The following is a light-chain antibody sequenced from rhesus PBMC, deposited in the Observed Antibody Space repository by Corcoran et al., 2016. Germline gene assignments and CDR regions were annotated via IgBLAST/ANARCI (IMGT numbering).Light chain of an antibody. J-gene: IGKJ2*01. V-gene: IGKV1-28*02. CDR3: LQYNTYPYS. CDR1: QGISSY. Sequence: DIQMTQSPSSLSASVGDTVTITCRASQGISSYLNWFQQKTGKAPKVLTYAASSLESGVPSRLRGSGSGTAFTLTISSLQPEDFAVYYCLQYNTYPYSFGQGTKVEIK. CDR2: AAS.